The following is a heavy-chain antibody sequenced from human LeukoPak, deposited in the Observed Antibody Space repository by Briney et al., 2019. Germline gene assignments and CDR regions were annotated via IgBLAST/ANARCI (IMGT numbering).Heavy chain of an antibody. Sequence: ASVKVSSMPSGYTFTGYFMHWVRQAPGQGGEWMGWIYRNSGGKNYAKKCQGRVTMTRDTSISTAYMELSRLSSDDTAVYYCARGKQLASGYYYYGMDVWGQGTTVTVSS. D-gene: IGHD6-13*01. V-gene: IGHV1-2*02. CDR2: IYRNSGGK. CDR1: GYTFTGYF. J-gene: IGHJ6*02. CDR3: ARGKQLASGYYYYGMDV.